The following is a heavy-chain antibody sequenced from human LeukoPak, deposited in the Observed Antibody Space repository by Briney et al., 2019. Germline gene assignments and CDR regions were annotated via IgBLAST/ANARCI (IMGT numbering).Heavy chain of an antibody. J-gene: IGHJ4*02. Sequence: GGSLRLSCAASGFTFSTYAMSWVRQAPGKGLEWVSAISGSGGSTYYADSVKGRFTISRDNSKNTLYLQMNSLRAEDTAVYYCAKDMGRYSNYVAFDYWGQGTLVTVSS. D-gene: IGHD4-11*01. V-gene: IGHV3-23*01. CDR3: AKDMGRYSNYVAFDY. CDR1: GFTFSTYA. CDR2: ISGSGGST.